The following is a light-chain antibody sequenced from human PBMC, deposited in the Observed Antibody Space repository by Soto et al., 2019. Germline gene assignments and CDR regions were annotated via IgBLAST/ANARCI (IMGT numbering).Light chain of an antibody. CDR3: QQYGSSPTT. J-gene: IGKJ5*01. CDR1: QSVGSIY. CDR2: GTS. Sequence: ENVLTQSPGTLSLSPGERGTLSCRASQSVGSIYLAWYQQKPGQAPRLLIYGTSKRARGVPDRFSGSESGADFALTISRLEPEDFAVYYCQQYGSSPTTFGQGTRLEIK. V-gene: IGKV3-20*01.